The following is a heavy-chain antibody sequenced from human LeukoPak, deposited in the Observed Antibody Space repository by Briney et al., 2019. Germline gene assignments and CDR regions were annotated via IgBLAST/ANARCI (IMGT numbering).Heavy chain of an antibody. CDR2: IYYRGST. Sequence: SETLSLTCTVSGGSISSSTFYWAWIRQPPGKGLEWIGSIYYRGSTYYKPSLQSRITMSVDTSKDQFSLKLSPVTAADTAIYYCARVSQYYDSSGYSYAFDIWGQGTMVTVTS. D-gene: IGHD3-22*01. CDR3: ARVSQYYDSSGYSYAFDI. CDR1: GGSISSSTFY. J-gene: IGHJ3*02. V-gene: IGHV4-39*07.